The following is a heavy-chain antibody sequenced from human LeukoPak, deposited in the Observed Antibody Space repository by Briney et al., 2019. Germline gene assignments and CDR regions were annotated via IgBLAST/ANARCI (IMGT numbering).Heavy chain of an antibody. CDR3: ARSAAWSYLYYFDY. V-gene: IGHV3-7*01. J-gene: IGHJ4*02. Sequence: PGGSLRLSCAASGFTFSSYWMSWVRQAPGKGLEWVANIKQDGSEKYYVDSVKGRFTISRDNAKNSLYLQMNSLRAEDTAVYYCARSAAWSYLYYFDYWGQGTLVTVSS. CDR2: IKQDGSEK. CDR1: GFTFSSYW. D-gene: IGHD1-26*01.